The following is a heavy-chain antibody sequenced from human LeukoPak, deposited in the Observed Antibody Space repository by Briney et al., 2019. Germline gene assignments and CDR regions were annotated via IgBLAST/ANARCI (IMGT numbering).Heavy chain of an antibody. Sequence: SETLSLTCTVSGGSISSGYYWGWIRQPPGKGLEWIGSIYYSGSTYDNPSLKSRVTISVDTSKNQFSLKLSSVTAADTAVYYCARWGRPFDYWGQGTLVTVSS. CDR2: IYYSGST. CDR1: GGSISSGYY. CDR3: ARWGRPFDY. J-gene: IGHJ4*02. V-gene: IGHV4-38-2*02. D-gene: IGHD7-27*01.